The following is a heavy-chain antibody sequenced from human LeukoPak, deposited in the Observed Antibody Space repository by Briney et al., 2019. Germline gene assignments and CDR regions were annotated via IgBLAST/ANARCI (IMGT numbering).Heavy chain of an antibody. V-gene: IGHV3-33*01. CDR2: IWYDGTNR. D-gene: IGHD3-3*01. Sequence: GRSLRLSCAASGFNFRSYNMHWVRQAPGKGLEWVAVIWYDGTNRYYSDSVKGRFTIARDNSKNTLDLQMNSLRAEDTAVYYCARDVSXGYXXXSLDYWGQGVLVTVS. J-gene: IGHJ4*02. CDR3: ARDVSXGYXXXSLDY. CDR1: GFNFRSYN.